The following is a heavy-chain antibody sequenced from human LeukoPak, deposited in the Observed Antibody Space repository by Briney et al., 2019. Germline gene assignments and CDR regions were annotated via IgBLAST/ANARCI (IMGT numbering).Heavy chain of an antibody. J-gene: IGHJ4*02. V-gene: IGHV1-2*02. CDR3: ARGTRWLQPYYFDY. Sequence: ASVKVSCKATGYTFTGYYMHWVRQAPGQGLEWMGWINPNSGGTNYAQKFQGRVTMTRDTSISTAYMELSRLRSDDTAVYYCARGTRWLQPYYFDYWGQGTLVTVSS. CDR2: INPNSGGT. D-gene: IGHD5-24*01. CDR1: GYTFTGYY.